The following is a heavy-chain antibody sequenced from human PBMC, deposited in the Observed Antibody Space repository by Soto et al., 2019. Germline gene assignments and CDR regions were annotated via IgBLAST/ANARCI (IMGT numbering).Heavy chain of an antibody. Sequence: VGSLRLSCAASGFTFSSYGMHWVRQAPGKGLEWVAVIWYDGSNKYYADSVKGRFTISRDNSKNTLYLQMNSLRAEDTAVYYCARDGVYPDLNYYYYYGMDVWGQGTTVTAP. CDR1: GFTFSSYG. D-gene: IGHD2-8*01. CDR3: ARDGVYPDLNYYYYYGMDV. V-gene: IGHV3-33*01. J-gene: IGHJ6*02. CDR2: IWYDGSNK.